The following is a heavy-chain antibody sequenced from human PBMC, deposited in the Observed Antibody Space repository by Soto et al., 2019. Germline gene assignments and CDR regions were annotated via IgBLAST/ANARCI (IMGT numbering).Heavy chain of an antibody. V-gene: IGHV4-59*08. J-gene: IGHJ4*02. Sequence: SETLSLTCTVSGGSISSYYWSWIRQPPGKGLEWIGYIYYSGSTHNNPSLKSRVTISVDTSKNQFSLKLSSVTAADTAVYYCARAAYYGSGESLPHGYWGQGTLVTVSS. CDR2: IYYSGST. CDR1: GGSISSYY. D-gene: IGHD3-10*01. CDR3: ARAAYYGSGESLPHGY.